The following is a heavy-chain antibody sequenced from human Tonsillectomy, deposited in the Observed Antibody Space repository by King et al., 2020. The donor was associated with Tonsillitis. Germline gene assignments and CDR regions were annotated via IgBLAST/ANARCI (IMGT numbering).Heavy chain of an antibody. CDR3: ARPLLHTVSGVVTDSADAFDL. J-gene: IGHJ3*01. CDR1: GFTFRSYG. Sequence: VQLVESGGGVVQPGRSLRLSCAASGFTFRSYGMHWVRQAPGKGLEWVAVISYDGINKYYADSVKGRFTISRDNSKNTLYVQINSLRNEDTAVYYCARPLLHTVSGVVTDSADAFDLWGQGTMVTVSS. CDR2: ISYDGINK. D-gene: IGHD3-3*01. V-gene: IGHV3-30*03.